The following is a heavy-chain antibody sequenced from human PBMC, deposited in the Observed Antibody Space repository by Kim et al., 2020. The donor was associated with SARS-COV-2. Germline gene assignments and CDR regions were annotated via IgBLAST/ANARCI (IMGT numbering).Heavy chain of an antibody. D-gene: IGHD5-12*01. V-gene: IGHV1-8*01. Sequence: GYAQKVQGRVTMTRDTSISTAYLDLSSLRSEDTAVYYCARARGGYYAMDVWGQGTTVTVSS. CDR3: ARARGGYYAMDV. J-gene: IGHJ6*02.